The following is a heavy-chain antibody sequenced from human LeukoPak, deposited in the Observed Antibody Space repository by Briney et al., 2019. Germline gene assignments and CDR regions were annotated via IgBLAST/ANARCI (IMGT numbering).Heavy chain of an antibody. J-gene: IGHJ4*02. D-gene: IGHD1-14*01. CDR1: GFTFSSYG. V-gene: IGHV3-33*01. CDR3: ARDEPPRGAYYFDY. Sequence: GGSLRLSCAASGFTFSSYGMHWVRQAPGKGLEWVAVIWYDGSNKYYADSVKGRFTISRDNSKNTLYLQMNSLRAEDTTVYYCARDEPPRGAYYFDYWGQGTLVTVSS. CDR2: IWYDGSNK.